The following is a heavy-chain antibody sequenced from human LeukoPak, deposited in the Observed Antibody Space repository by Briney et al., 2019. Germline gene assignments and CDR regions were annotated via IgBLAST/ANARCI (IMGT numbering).Heavy chain of an antibody. D-gene: IGHD3-22*01. CDR2: ISSSGNTI. CDR3: AKTLYYEFDY. Sequence: GGTLRLSCAASGFTFSDHYMSWIRQAPGKGLEWVSHISSSGNTIFYADSVKGRFTISRDNARNSLILQMNSLRAEDTAVYYCAKTLYYEFDYWGQGTLVTASS. V-gene: IGHV3-11*01. CDR1: GFTFSDHY. J-gene: IGHJ4*02.